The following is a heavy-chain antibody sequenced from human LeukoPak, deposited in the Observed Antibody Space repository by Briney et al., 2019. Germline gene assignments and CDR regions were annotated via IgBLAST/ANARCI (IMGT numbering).Heavy chain of an antibody. V-gene: IGHV4-34*01. CDR1: GGSFSGYY. Sequence: SETLSLTCAVYGGSFSGYYWSWIRQPPGRGLEWIGEINHSGSTRYNPSLKSRVTILLDRSKHQFSLRLSSVTAADTALYFCARGSSSGWYEGPDYWGQGTLVTVSS. J-gene: IGHJ4*02. D-gene: IGHD6-19*01. CDR3: ARGSSSGWYEGPDY. CDR2: INHSGST.